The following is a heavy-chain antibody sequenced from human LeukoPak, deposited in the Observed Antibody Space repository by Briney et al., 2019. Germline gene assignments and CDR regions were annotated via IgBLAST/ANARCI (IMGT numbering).Heavy chain of an antibody. D-gene: IGHD3-10*01. Sequence: GGSLRLSCAGSGFIFSSYSMNWVRQAPGKGLEWISYISSSSSTINYADSVKGRFTISRDNAKNSLYLQMNSLRTEDTAVYFCARDVSYGALDYWGQGTLVTVSS. V-gene: IGHV3-48*01. CDR3: ARDVSYGALDY. CDR1: GFIFSSYS. CDR2: ISSSSSTI. J-gene: IGHJ4*02.